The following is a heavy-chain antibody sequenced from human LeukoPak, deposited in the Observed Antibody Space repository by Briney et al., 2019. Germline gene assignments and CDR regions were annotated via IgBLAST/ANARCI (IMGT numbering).Heavy chain of an antibody. J-gene: IGHJ4*02. CDR2: IIPIFGTA. CDR1: GGTFSSYA. Sequence: GSSVKVSCKASGGTFSSYAISWVRQAPGQGLEWMGGIIPIFGTANYAQKFQGRVTITADESTSAAYMELSSLRSEDTAVYYCARGMASSGWGPIDYWGQGTLVTVSS. CDR3: ARGMASSGWGPIDY. D-gene: IGHD6-19*01. V-gene: IGHV1-69*01.